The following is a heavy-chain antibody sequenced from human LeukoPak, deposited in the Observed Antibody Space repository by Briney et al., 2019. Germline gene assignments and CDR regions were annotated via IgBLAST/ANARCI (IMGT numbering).Heavy chain of an antibody. CDR3: AKKDSASYYFDY. CDR1: AFTFSSYA. D-gene: IGHD1-26*01. CDR2: ISGSGGST. J-gene: IGHJ4*02. V-gene: IGHV3-23*01. Sequence: TGGSLRLSCAASAFTFSSYAMSWVRLAPGKGLEWVSGISGSGGSTYYADSVKGRLTISRENSKNTLYLQMNSLRADDTAVYYCAKKDSASYYFDYWGQGTLVTVSS.